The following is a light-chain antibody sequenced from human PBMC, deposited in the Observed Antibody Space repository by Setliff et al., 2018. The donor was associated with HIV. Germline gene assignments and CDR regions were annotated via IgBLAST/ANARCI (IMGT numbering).Light chain of an antibody. CDR3: TSYSSNTTRGI. V-gene: IGLV2-14*03. Sequence: QSVLTQPASVSGSPGQSITISCSGTSSDVGGYNYVSWYQQHPGNAPKLMIYDVSNRPSGVSNRFSGSKSGNTASLTISGLQAEDEADYYCTSYSSNTTRGIFGTGTKVTVL. CDR2: DVS. J-gene: IGLJ1*01. CDR1: SSDVGGYNY.